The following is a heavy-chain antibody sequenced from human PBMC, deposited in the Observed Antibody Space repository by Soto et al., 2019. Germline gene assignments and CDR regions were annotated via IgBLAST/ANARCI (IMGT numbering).Heavy chain of an antibody. CDR2: ISSSSSYI. Sequence: GGSLRLSCAASGFTFSSYSMNWVRQAPGKGLEWVSSISSSSSYIYYADSVKGRFTISRDNAKNSLYLQMNSLRAEDTAVYYCARGARLRIAARHYYGMDVWGQGTTVTVSS. CDR1: GFTFSSYS. V-gene: IGHV3-21*01. J-gene: IGHJ6*02. CDR3: ARGARLRIAARHYYGMDV. D-gene: IGHD6-6*01.